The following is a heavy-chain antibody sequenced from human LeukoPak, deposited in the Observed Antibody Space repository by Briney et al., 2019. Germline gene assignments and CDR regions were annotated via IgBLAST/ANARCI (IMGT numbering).Heavy chain of an antibody. CDR1: GFTFSSYG. Sequence: GRSLRLSCAASGFTFSSYGMHWVRQAPGKGLVWVSRINSDGSSTTYADSVKGRFTISRDNAKNTLYLQMNSLRAEDTAVYYCARGNAHAFDIWGQGTMVTVSS. V-gene: IGHV3-74*01. CDR2: INSDGSST. J-gene: IGHJ3*02. D-gene: IGHD1-1*01. CDR3: ARGNAHAFDI.